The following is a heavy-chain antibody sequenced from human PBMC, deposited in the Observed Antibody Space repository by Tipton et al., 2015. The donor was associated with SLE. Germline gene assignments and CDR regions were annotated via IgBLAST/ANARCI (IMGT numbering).Heavy chain of an antibody. Sequence: TLSLTCAVSGGSISSGGYSWSWIRQPPGKGLEWIGYIYHSGSTYYNPSLKSRVTISVDRSKNQFSLKLSSVTAADTAVYYCARVRDSSSAGFDYWGQGTLVTVSS. D-gene: IGHD6-6*01. CDR1: GGSISSGGYS. CDR3: ARVRDSSSAGFDY. CDR2: IYHSGST. J-gene: IGHJ4*02. V-gene: IGHV4-30-2*01.